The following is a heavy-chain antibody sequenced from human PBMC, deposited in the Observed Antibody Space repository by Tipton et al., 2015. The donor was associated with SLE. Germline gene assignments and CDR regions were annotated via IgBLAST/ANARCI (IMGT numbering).Heavy chain of an antibody. CDR1: GGSISTYY. Sequence: LRLSCTVSGGSISTYYWSWIRQPPKQGLEWIGWIYHTGSTDYNPSLKSRVTISVDTSKNQFSLRLSSVTAADTAVYYCARINVPTAMDFYYYYMDVWGNGTTVTVSS. D-gene: IGHD2-2*01. CDR3: ARINVPTAMDFYYYYMDV. V-gene: IGHV4-59*01. J-gene: IGHJ6*03. CDR2: IYHTGST.